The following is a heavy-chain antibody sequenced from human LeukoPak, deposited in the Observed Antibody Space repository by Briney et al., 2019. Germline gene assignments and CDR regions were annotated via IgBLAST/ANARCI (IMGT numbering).Heavy chain of an antibody. CDR2: IYHSGSN. CDR3: AREIVTTYLWFDP. CDR1: GYSISSGYY. Sequence: PSETLSLTCTVSGYSISSGYYWGGLRPPPGKGLELIGRIYHSGSNYYNPSLKSRVTISVDTSKNKFYLQLSSVTAEDTAVYYCAREIVTTYLWFDPWGRGTLVSVSS. V-gene: IGHV4-38-2*02. D-gene: IGHD4-17*01. J-gene: IGHJ5*02.